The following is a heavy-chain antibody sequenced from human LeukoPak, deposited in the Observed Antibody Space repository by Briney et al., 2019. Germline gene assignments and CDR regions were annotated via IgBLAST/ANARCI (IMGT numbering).Heavy chain of an antibody. CDR2: ISYDGSNK. J-gene: IGHJ6*02. CDR3: AKAVTGYYYYYGMDV. Sequence: GGSLRLSCAASGFTFSSYGMQWVRQAPGKGLEWVAVISYDGSNKYYADSVKGRFTISRDNSKNTLYLQMNSLRAEDTAVYYCAKAVTGYYYYYGMDVWGQGTTVTVSS. CDR1: GFTFSSYG. V-gene: IGHV3-30*18. D-gene: IGHD4-4*01.